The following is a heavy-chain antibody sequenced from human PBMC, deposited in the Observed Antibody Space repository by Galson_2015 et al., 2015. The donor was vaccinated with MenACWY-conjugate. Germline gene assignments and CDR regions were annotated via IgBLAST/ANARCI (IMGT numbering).Heavy chain of an antibody. CDR1: GFTFSSSG. J-gene: IGHJ6*03. D-gene: IGHD6-19*01. CDR3: AKGLGSAGYYMDV. Sequence: SLRLSCAASGFTFSSSGMHWVRQAPGKGLEWMTLIWSDGSNTLYADSVKGRFTISRDNSKKTLYLQMNSLGADDTAVYYCAKGLGSAGYYMDVWGIGTTVTVSS. CDR2: IWSDGSNT. V-gene: IGHV3-30*02.